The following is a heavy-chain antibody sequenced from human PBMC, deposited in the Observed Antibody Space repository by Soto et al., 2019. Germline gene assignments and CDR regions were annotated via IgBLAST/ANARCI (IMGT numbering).Heavy chain of an antibody. Sequence: GASLKVSCKASGGTFSSYAISWVRQAPGQGLEWMGGIIPIFGTANYAQKFQGRVTITADKSTSTAYMELSSLRSEDTAVYYCVTAHSSSWYRSYYYGMDVWGQGTTVTVSS. V-gene: IGHV1-69*06. J-gene: IGHJ6*02. CDR1: GGTFSSYA. D-gene: IGHD6-13*01. CDR2: IIPIFGTA. CDR3: VTAHSSSWYRSYYYGMDV.